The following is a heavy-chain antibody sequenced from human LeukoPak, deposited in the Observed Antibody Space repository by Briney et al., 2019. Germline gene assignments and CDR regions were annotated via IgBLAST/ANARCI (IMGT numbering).Heavy chain of an antibody. Sequence: GASVKVSCKASGYTFTSYGISWVRQAPGQGLEWMGWISAYNGNTNYAQKLQGRVTMTTDTSTSTAYMELRSLRSDDTAVYYCARVRETYYYDSDGMDVWGQGTTVTVSS. D-gene: IGHD3-22*01. CDR3: ARVRETYYYDSDGMDV. J-gene: IGHJ6*02. CDR1: GYTFTSYG. V-gene: IGHV1-18*01. CDR2: ISAYNGNT.